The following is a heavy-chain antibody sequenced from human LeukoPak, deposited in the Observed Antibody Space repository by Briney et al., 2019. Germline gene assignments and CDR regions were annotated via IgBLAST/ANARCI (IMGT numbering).Heavy chain of an antibody. Sequence: GGSLRLSCAASGFTFSDYYMNWIRQAPGKGLEWVSYISGSETTILYADSVKGRFTISRDNAKNSLYLQMNSLRAEDTAVYYCARENYYGSGSYFDYWGQGTLVTVSS. CDR3: ARENYYGSGSYFDY. CDR2: ISGSETTI. CDR1: GFTFSDYY. V-gene: IGHV3-11*04. J-gene: IGHJ4*02. D-gene: IGHD3-10*01.